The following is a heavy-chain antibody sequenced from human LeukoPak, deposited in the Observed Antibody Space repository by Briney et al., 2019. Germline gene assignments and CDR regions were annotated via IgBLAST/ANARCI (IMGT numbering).Heavy chain of an antibody. D-gene: IGHD4-23*01. J-gene: IGHJ2*01. CDR2: ISSSSSTI. Sequence: GGSLRLSCAASGFTFSSYSMNWVRQAPGKGLEWVSYISSSSSTIYYADSVKGRFTVSRDNAKNSLYLQMNSLRAEDTAVYYCARDTPYDYGGNWYFDLWGRGTLVTVSS. CDR3: ARDTPYDYGGNWYFDL. V-gene: IGHV3-48*04. CDR1: GFTFSSYS.